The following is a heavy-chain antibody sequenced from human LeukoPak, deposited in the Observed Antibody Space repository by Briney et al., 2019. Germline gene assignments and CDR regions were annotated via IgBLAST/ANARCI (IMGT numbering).Heavy chain of an antibody. D-gene: IGHD6-13*01. CDR1: GFTFITYA. CDR2: ISNNGEDT. CDR3: ARGSMLAAANDY. Sequence: GGSLRLSCVASGFTFITYAFHWVRQAPGKGLEYVSAISNNGEDTYYADSVKGRFTISRDNSKNTLYLQMGSLRAGDMAVYYCARGSMLAAANDYWGQGTLVTVSS. V-gene: IGHV3-64*02. J-gene: IGHJ4*02.